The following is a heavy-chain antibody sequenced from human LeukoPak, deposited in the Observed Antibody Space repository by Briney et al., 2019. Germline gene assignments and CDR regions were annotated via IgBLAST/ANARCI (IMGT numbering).Heavy chain of an antibody. CDR2: ITWDGGGT. Sequence: PGGSLRLSCAASGFTFHDYAMHWVRQAPGRGLEWVSLITWDGGGTYYTDSVKGRFTISRDSSRNSLSLQMSGLRVEDTALYYCVKEAGTQPHLPYYFDSWGQGTLVTVSS. V-gene: IGHV3-43D*03. CDR3: VKEAGTQPHLPYYFDS. D-gene: IGHD1/OR15-1a*01. CDR1: GFTFHDYA. J-gene: IGHJ4*02.